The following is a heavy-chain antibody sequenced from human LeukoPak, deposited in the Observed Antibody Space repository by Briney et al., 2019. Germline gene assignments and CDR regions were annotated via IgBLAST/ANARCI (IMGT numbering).Heavy chain of an antibody. D-gene: IGHD6-19*01. CDR2: IYYSGST. J-gene: IGHJ6*03. Sequence: SETLSLTCTVSGGSISSYYWSWIRQPPGKGLEWIGYIYYSGSTNYNPSLKSRVTISADTSKNQFSLKLSSVTAADTAVYYCARANGSGWYVGYMDVWGKGTTVTISS. CDR3: ARANGSGWYVGYMDV. CDR1: GGSISSYY. V-gene: IGHV4-59*01.